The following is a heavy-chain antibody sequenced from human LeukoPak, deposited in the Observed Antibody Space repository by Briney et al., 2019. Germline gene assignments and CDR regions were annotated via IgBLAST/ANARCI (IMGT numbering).Heavy chain of an antibody. Sequence: GGSLRLSCAASGFTFSSYWMPSIRPPPGKRPVSVSRITSDGTSTSYPASVKGRFTISRDNARNTLYLQMNSPRAEHPAVSYCARAGVYSSGWTYWGQGTLVTVSS. CDR3: ARAGVYSSGWTY. CDR1: GFTFSSYW. J-gene: IGHJ4*02. V-gene: IGHV3-74*01. CDR2: ITSDGTST. D-gene: IGHD6-19*01.